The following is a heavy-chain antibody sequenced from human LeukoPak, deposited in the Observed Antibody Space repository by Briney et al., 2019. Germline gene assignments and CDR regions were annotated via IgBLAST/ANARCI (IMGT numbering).Heavy chain of an antibody. J-gene: IGHJ4*02. Sequence: ASVKVSCKASGYTFTGYYMHWVRQAPGQGLEWMGWINPNSGGTNYAQKFQGRVTMTRDTSISTAYMELSRLRSDDTAVYYCARDDCSSTSCYEGLSPGYWGQGTLVTVSS. CDR3: ARDDCSSTSCYEGLSPGY. CDR1: GYTFTGYY. V-gene: IGHV1-2*02. D-gene: IGHD2-2*01. CDR2: INPNSGGT.